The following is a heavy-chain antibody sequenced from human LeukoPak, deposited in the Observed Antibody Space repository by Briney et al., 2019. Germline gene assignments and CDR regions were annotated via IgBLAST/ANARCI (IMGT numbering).Heavy chain of an antibody. D-gene: IGHD3-10*01. CDR3: ARDLWCGELLYPYGMDV. Sequence: GGPLRLSCAASGFTFSSYSMNWVRQAPGKGLEGVSSISSSSSYIYYGDSVKGRFTISRDNAKNTLYLQMNSLRAEDTAVYYCARDLWCGELLYPYGMDVWGQGTTVTVSS. V-gene: IGHV3-21*01. CDR1: GFTFSSYS. J-gene: IGHJ6*02. CDR2: ISSSSSYI.